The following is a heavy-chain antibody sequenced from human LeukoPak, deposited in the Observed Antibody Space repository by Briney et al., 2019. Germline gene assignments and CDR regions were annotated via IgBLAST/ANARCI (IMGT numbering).Heavy chain of an antibody. CDR2: ISSSGSTI. Sequence: GGSLRLSCAASGFTFNSYAMSWVRQAPGKGLEWVSYISSSGSTIYYADSVKGRFTISRDNAKNSLYLQMNSLRAEDTAVYYCARGPAYYFDYWGQGTLVTVSS. J-gene: IGHJ4*02. CDR3: ARGPAYYFDY. V-gene: IGHV3-48*04. CDR1: GFTFNSYA.